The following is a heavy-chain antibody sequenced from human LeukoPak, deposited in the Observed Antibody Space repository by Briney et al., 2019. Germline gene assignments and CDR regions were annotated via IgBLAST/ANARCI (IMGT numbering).Heavy chain of an antibody. CDR3: ARGSGYSYGPLDY. J-gene: IGHJ4*02. D-gene: IGHD5-18*01. CDR1: GFTFSSYW. Sequence: GGSLRLSCVASGFTFSSYWMQWVRQAPGKGLEWVANIKQDGSEKYYVDSVKGRFTISGDNAKNSLYLQMNSLRVEDTALYYCARGSGYSYGPLDYWGQGTLVTVS. CDR2: IKQDGSEK. V-gene: IGHV3-7*01.